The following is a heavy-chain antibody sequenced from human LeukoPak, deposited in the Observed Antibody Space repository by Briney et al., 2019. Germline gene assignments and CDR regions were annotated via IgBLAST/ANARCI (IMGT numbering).Heavy chain of an antibody. J-gene: IGHJ4*02. V-gene: IGHV3-23*01. CDR1: GFTVSFYA. D-gene: IGHD6-6*01. Sequence: GGSLRLSCAASGFTVSFYAMSWVRQAPGKGLEWVSVIAGGGSSTYYADSVKGRFTISRDNTNSVSLQMNNLKAEDTAVYYCGRSVAAPADYWGQGTLVIVSS. CDR2: IAGGGSST. CDR3: GRSVAAPADY.